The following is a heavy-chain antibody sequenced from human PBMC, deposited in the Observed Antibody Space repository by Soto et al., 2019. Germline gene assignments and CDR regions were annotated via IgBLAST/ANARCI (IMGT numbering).Heavy chain of an antibody. CDR1: YDSITLYS. CDR2: IYSGGST. J-gene: IGHJ4*02. D-gene: IGHD3-10*01. CDR3: ARAPRSGEYLDQ. V-gene: IGHV4-59*01. Sequence: SETLSLTCSVSYDSITLYSWAWFRQPPGKGLEWIRCIYSGGSTFYNPSLKSRVTISLDTSKNQFSLRLTSVTAEDTAVYYCARAPRSGEYLDQWGQGALVTVS.